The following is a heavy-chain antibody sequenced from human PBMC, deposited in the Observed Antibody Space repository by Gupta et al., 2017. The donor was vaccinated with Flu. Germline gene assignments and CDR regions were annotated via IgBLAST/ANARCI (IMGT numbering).Heavy chain of an antibody. J-gene: IGHJ4*02. CDR1: GFAFNTYS. CDR2: ISETGNTI. V-gene: IGHV3-48*01. CDR3: ARDPDTPLVRRFDY. Sequence: EQLVESGGGLVQPGGSLRLSCAASGFAFNTYSMNWVRQAPGKGLEWVSYISETGNTIYYADSVRGRFTISRDNAKNSRYLQLNSLRAEDTAVYYCARDPDTPLVRRFDYWGQGTLVTVSS. D-gene: IGHD5-18*01.